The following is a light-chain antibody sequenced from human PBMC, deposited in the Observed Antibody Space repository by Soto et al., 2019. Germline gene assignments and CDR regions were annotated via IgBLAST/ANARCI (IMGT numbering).Light chain of an antibody. Sequence: QSALAQPASVSGSPGQSITISCAGTNRDVGGYNYVSWYQQYPGKAPKLIIYEVSNRPSGVSNRFSGSKSGNTASLTISGLQAEDEADYYCSSYTSSSTVVFGGGTKLTVL. CDR1: NRDVGGYNY. CDR2: EVS. V-gene: IGLV2-14*01. J-gene: IGLJ2*01. CDR3: SSYTSSSTVV.